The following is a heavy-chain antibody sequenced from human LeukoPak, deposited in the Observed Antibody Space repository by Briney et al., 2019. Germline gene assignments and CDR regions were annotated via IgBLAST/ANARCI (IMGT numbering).Heavy chain of an antibody. D-gene: IGHD6-6*01. CDR2: IYSGGYT. CDR1: GFTVSSTY. CDR3: ARGRPAHYFDS. J-gene: IGHJ4*02. Sequence: QSGGSLRLSCAASGFTVSSTYLTWVRQAPGKGLEWLSVIYSGGYTYYADSVKGRFFISRDISENMMYLQMNSLSVEDTAVYFCARGRPAHYFDSWGPGTLVTVS. V-gene: IGHV3-66*01.